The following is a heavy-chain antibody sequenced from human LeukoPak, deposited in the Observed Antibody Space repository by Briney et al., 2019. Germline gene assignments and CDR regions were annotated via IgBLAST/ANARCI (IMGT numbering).Heavy chain of an antibody. CDR1: GVSFSGYY. J-gene: IGHJ6*03. CDR3: ARPNRYYYYSMDG. V-gene: IGHV4-34*01. D-gene: IGHD2/OR15-2a*01. CDR2: INHTGST. Sequence: PSETLSLTCAASGVSFSGYYWSWVRQPPGKGLEWIGVINHTGSTNYDASLKSRVTFSVDTSKNQFSLRLSSVTAADPAVYYCARPNRYYYYSMDGGGKGPTVTISS.